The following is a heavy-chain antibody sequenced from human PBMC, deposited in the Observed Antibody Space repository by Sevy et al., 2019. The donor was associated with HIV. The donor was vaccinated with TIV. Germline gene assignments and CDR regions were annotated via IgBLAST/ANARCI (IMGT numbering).Heavy chain of an antibody. CDR3: ARKQFVLPFDY. J-gene: IGHJ4*02. CDR2: ISYHGRNQ. V-gene: IGHV3-30*19. Sequence: GGSLRLSCTASGFILSRYGMHWVRQAPGKGLEWLAVISYHGRNQFYADSVRGRFTISRDDSKNTVYLQMNSLRPDDTAVYYCARKQFVLPFDYWGQGTLVTVSS. CDR1: GFILSRYG. D-gene: IGHD6-6*01.